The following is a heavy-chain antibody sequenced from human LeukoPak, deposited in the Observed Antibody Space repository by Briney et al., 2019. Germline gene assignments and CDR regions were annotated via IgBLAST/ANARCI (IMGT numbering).Heavy chain of an antibody. V-gene: IGHV2-5*02. J-gene: IGHJ4*02. Sequence: KSGPTLVKPTQTLTLTCNFSGFSLSSIGVGVGWIRQPPGKALEWLALIYWDDDKRYSPSLKSRLTISKDTSKNQVVLTMTNMDPVDTATYYCAHTLLGITATGTTYYFDYWGQGTLVTVSS. CDR3: AHTLLGITATGTTYYFDY. CDR1: GFSLSSIGVG. D-gene: IGHD6-13*01. CDR2: IYWDDDK.